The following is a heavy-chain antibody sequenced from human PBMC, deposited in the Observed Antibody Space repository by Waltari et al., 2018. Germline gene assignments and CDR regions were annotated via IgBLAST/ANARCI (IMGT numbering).Heavy chain of an antibody. CDR3: ATPYSSSFPLGY. CDR1: GSTLPELS. V-gene: IGHV1-24*01. D-gene: IGHD6-6*01. J-gene: IGHJ4*02. CDR2: FDPEDGET. Sequence: QVQLVQSGAEVKKPGAPVKVSCKVSGSTLPELSMPWVRQAPGKGLEWMGGFDPEDGETIYAQKFQGRVTMTEDTSTDTAYMELSSLRSEDTAVYYCATPYSSSFPLGYWGQGTLVTVSS.